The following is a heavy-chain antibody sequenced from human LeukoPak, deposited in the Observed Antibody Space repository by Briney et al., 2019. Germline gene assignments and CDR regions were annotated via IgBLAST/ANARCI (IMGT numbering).Heavy chain of an antibody. Sequence: PSETLSLTCAVYGGSFSGYYWSWIRQPPGKGLEWIGEINHSGSTNYNPSLKSRVTISVDTSKNQFSLKLSSVTAADTAVYYCAIFGVVSTLNWGQGTLVTVPS. V-gene: IGHV4-34*01. D-gene: IGHD3-3*01. J-gene: IGHJ4*02. CDR2: INHSGST. CDR1: GGSFSGYY. CDR3: AIFGVVSTLN.